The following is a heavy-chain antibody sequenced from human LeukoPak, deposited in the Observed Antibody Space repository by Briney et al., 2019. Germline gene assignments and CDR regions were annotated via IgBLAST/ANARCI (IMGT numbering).Heavy chain of an antibody. D-gene: IGHD3-22*01. J-gene: IGHJ5*02. CDR1: GGSISSYY. Sequence: SETLSLTCTVSGGSISSYYWSWIRQPPGKGLEWIGYIYTSGSTNYNPSLKSRVTISVDTSKNQFSLKLSPVTAADTAVYYCASQPKAYDSSGYETPFNWFDPWGQGTLVTVSS. V-gene: IGHV4-4*09. CDR3: ASQPKAYDSSGYETPFNWFDP. CDR2: IYTSGST.